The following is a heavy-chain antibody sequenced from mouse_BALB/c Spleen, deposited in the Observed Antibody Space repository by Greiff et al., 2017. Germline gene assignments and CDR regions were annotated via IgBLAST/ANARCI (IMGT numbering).Heavy chain of an antibody. CDR3: ARQGLYYGNYRDAMDY. CDR1: GFTFSSYY. Sequence: DVKLVESGGGLVKLGGSLKLSCAASGFTFSSYYMSWVRQTPEKRLELVAAINSNGGSTYYPDTVKGRFTISRDNAKNTLYLQMSSLKSEDTALYYCARQGLYYGNYRDAMDYWGQGTSVTVSS. J-gene: IGHJ4*01. V-gene: IGHV5-6-2*01. CDR2: INSNGGST. D-gene: IGHD2-1*01.